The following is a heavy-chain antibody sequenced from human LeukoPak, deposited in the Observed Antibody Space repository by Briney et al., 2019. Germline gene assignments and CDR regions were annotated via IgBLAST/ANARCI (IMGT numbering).Heavy chain of an antibody. Sequence: PSETLSLTCAVYGGSFSGYYWSWIRQPPGKGLEWIGEINHSGSTNYNPSLKSRLTMSVDMSKNQFSLKLSSVTAADTAVYYCARLRCGDCYPNWFDPWGQGTLVTVSS. D-gene: IGHD2-21*02. CDR1: GGSFSGYY. V-gene: IGHV4-34*01. J-gene: IGHJ5*02. CDR2: INHSGST. CDR3: ARLRCGDCYPNWFDP.